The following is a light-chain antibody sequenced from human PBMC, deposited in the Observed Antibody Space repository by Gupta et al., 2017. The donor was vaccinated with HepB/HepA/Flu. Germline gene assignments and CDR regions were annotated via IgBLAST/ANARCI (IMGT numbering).Light chain of an antibody. CDR2: WAS. V-gene: IGKV4-1*01. CDR3: HQYYSPPYT. J-gene: IGKJ2*01. CDR1: QSILYGSTNKNY. Sequence: DIVMTQSPDSLAVSLGERATSNCRSSQSILYGSTNKNYLAWHQQKPGQPTKLLCYWASTRESGVADRFIGSGSGTDFTLTISSLQAEDVAAYYCHQYYSPPYTFGQGTKLEIK.